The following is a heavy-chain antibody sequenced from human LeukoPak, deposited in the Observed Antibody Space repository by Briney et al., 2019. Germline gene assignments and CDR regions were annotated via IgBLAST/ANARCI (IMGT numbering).Heavy chain of an antibody. Sequence: GGSLRLSCAASGFTFSSYGMHWVRQAPGKGLEWVAVIWYDGSNKYYADSVKGRFTISRDNSKNTLYLQMNSLRAEDTAVYYCARAYYYDSSGYSGLNLDASDIWGRGTMVTVSS. CDR1: GFTFSSYG. J-gene: IGHJ3*02. CDR3: ARAYYYDSSGYSGLNLDASDI. V-gene: IGHV3-33*01. CDR2: IWYDGSNK. D-gene: IGHD3-22*01.